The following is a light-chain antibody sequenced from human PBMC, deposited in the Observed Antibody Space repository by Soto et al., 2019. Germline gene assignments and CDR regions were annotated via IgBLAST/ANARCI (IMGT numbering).Light chain of an antibody. CDR2: DDS. Sequence: QSALTQPASVSGAPGQSITISCTGTSSDVGYYNYVSWYQQHPGKAPKLIIYDDSNRPSGVSHRFSGSKSGNAASLTISGHPDEEEADYYCSSYSSRSPYVFGTGTKVTVL. J-gene: IGLJ1*01. CDR3: SSYSSRSPYV. CDR1: SSDVGYYNY. V-gene: IGLV2-14*01.